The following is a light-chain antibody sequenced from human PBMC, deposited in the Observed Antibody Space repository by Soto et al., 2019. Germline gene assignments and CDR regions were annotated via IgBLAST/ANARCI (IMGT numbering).Light chain of an antibody. Sequence: QSALTQPRSVSGSPGQSVTVSCTGTSNDIGAYNFVSWYQQHPGKAPKLMIYDVTKRPSGVPDRFAGSKSDNTASLTISGLQADDEADYFCCLYAGTFFVFGSGTKLTVL. V-gene: IGLV2-11*01. J-gene: IGLJ1*01. CDR1: SNDIGAYNF. CDR2: DVT. CDR3: CLYAGTFFV.